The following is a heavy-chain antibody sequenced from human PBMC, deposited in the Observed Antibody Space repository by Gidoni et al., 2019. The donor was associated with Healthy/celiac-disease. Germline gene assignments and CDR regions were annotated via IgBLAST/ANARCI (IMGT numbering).Heavy chain of an antibody. CDR2: ISYNGSNK. V-gene: IGHV3-30-3*01. CDR3: ARDLRGGDGYNLYYYYGMDV. J-gene: IGHJ6*02. CDR1: GCTFSSSA. D-gene: IGHD5-12*01. Sequence: QVQLLESGVGVVQPGRSLRLPGAASGCTFSSSAMHWVRQAPVKGPEWVAVISYNGSNKYYADSVKGRFTISRDNSKNTRYLQMNSLRAEDTAVYYCARDLRGGDGYNLYYYYGMDVWGQGTTVTVSS.